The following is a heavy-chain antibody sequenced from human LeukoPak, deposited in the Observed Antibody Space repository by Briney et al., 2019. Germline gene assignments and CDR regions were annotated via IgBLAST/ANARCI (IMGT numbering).Heavy chain of an antibody. J-gene: IGHJ4*02. CDR2: INHTGST. Sequence: SETLSLTCGFYGESFSDYYWGWIRQPPGKGLEWIWEINHTGSTNYNPSLKSRVTISVDTSRNQFSLRPTAVTAADTAVYYCARGRSLHYFDYWGQGTLVTVSS. CDR3: ARGRSLHYFDY. CDR1: GESFSDYY. V-gene: IGHV4-34*01.